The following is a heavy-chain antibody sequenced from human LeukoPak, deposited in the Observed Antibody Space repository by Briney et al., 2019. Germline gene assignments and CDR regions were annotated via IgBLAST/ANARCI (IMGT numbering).Heavy chain of an antibody. J-gene: IGHJ4*02. Sequence: SETLSLTCTVSGYSISSGYYWGWIRPPPGKGLEWIASIYHRGTTYYNPSLKSRVTISVDTSKNQFSLKLSSVTAADTAVYYCARDWGIAVAVYKDYWGQGTLVTVSS. V-gene: IGHV4-38-2*02. D-gene: IGHD6-19*01. CDR1: GYSISSGYY. CDR3: ARDWGIAVAVYKDY. CDR2: IYHRGTT.